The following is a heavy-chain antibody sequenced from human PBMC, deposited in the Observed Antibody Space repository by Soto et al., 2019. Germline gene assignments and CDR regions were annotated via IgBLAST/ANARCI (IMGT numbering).Heavy chain of an antibody. V-gene: IGHV6-1*01. Sequence: QTLSLTCGISGDSVSSNSAAWNWLRQSPSRGLEWLGRTYYRSKWYNDYAVSVESRITINPDTSKNHFSLQLNFVTPEDTAVYFCARGEQYSGRIFDYWGQGTLVTVSS. CDR2: TYYRSKWYN. CDR3: ARGEQYSGRIFDY. CDR1: GDSVSSNSAA. D-gene: IGHD1-26*01. J-gene: IGHJ4*02.